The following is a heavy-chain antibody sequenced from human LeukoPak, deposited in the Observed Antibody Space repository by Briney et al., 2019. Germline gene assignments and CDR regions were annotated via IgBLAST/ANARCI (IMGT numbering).Heavy chain of an antibody. CDR2: IYTSGST. J-gene: IGHJ6*03. CDR1: GGSISSYY. D-gene: IGHD1-26*01. CDR3: ATSNGHEWELPDPPPYYYYMDV. V-gene: IGHV4-4*08. Sequence: PSETLSLTCTVSGGSISSYYWSWIRQPPGKGLEWIGRIYTSGSTNYNPSLKSRVTISVDTSKNQFSLKLSSVTAADMAVYYCATSNGHEWELPDPPPYYYYMDVWGKGTTVTVSS.